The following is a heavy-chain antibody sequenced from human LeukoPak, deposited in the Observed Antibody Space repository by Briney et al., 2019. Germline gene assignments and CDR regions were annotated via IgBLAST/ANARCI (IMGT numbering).Heavy chain of an antibody. V-gene: IGHV4-59*12. CDR1: GGSISSYY. D-gene: IGHD2-15*01. CDR3: ARGRCSGGSCYLFDY. Sequence: SETLSLTCTVSGGSISSYYWSWIRQPPGKGLEWIGYIYYSGSTNYNPSLKSRVTISVDTSKNQFSLKLSSVTAADTAVYYCARGRCSGGSCYLFDYWGQGTLVTVSS. J-gene: IGHJ4*02. CDR2: IYYSGST.